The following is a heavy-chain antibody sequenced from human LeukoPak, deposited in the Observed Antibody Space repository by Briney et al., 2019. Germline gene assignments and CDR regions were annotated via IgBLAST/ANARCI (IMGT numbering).Heavy chain of an antibody. CDR1: GGSLSSYY. Sequence: PSETLSLTCTVSGGSLSSYYWSWIRQPPGKGLEWIGYIYYSGSTNYNPSLTSRVTISVDTSKNQFSLKLSSVTAADTAVYYCARAGGTIEGFDPWGQGTLVTVSS. D-gene: IGHD3-16*01. CDR3: ARAGGTIEGFDP. J-gene: IGHJ5*02. V-gene: IGHV4-59*01. CDR2: IYYSGST.